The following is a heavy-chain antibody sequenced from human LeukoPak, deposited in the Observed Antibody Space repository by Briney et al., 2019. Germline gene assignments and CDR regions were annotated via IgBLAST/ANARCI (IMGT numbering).Heavy chain of an antibody. CDR1: GFAFSNFN. CDR3: ASSGSYRLDY. D-gene: IGHD1-26*01. Sequence: GGSLRLSCAASGFAFSNFNMNWVRQAPGKGLEWISYISGSGSTIYYADSVKGRFTISRDNAKNSLYLQMNSLRAEDTAVYFCASSGSYRLDYWGQGTLVTVSS. J-gene: IGHJ4*02. V-gene: IGHV3-48*01. CDR2: ISGSGSTI.